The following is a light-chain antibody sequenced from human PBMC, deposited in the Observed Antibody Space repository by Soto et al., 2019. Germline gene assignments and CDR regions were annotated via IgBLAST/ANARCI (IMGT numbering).Light chain of an antibody. Sequence: QSALTQPASVSGCPGQSITISCSGTSSDVGAYTYVSWYQVHPGEPPKLVIYDVSKRPSGVSNRFSGSKSGNTASLTISGLQAEDEGDYYCSSYRSTSTLGVFGTGTKVTVL. CDR3: SSYRSTSTLGV. V-gene: IGLV2-14*03. CDR1: SSDVGAYTY. CDR2: DVS. J-gene: IGLJ1*01.